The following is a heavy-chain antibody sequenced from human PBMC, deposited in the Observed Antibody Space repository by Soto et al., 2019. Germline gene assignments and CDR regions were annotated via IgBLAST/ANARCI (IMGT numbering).Heavy chain of an antibody. Sequence: ASVKVSCKASGYTFTSYDINWVRQATGQGLEWMGWMNPNSGNTGYAKKFQGRVNLNRNTSISKAYMELSSLRSEDTAVFFCAARRVAARRNPRAGFYYWGPGTLVTVSS. CDR1: GYTFTSYD. CDR2: MNPNSGNT. V-gene: IGHV1-8*01. D-gene: IGHD6-6*01. CDR3: AARRVAARRNPRAGFYY. J-gene: IGHJ4*02.